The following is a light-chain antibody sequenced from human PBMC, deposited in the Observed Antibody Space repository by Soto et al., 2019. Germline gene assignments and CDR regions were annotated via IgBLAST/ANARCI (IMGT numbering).Light chain of an antibody. J-gene: IGLJ2*01. CDR3: QTWGTGIVV. V-gene: IGLV4-69*01. CDR2: VNSEGSH. Sequence: QSVLTQSPSASASLGASVKLTCTLSSGHSSDAIAWHQQQPEKGPRYLMKVNSEGSHTKGDGIPDRFSGSSSGAERYLTISSLQFEDEADYYCQTWGTGIVVFGGGTKVTVL. CDR1: SGHSSDA.